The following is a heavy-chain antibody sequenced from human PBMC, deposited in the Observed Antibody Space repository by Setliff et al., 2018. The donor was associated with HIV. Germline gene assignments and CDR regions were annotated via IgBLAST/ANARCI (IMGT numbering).Heavy chain of an antibody. D-gene: IGHD3-10*01. V-gene: IGHV1-69*13. J-gene: IGHJ4*02. CDR2: IIPISGTA. CDR3: ATTYYYGVESYSLDY. CDR1: GGTFSSYA. Sequence: SVKVSCKASGGTFSSYAISWVRQAPGQGLEWMGGIIPISGTANYAQKFQGRVTITADESRSTAYMELSSLRSEDTAVYYCATTYYYGVESYSLDYWGQGTLVTVSS.